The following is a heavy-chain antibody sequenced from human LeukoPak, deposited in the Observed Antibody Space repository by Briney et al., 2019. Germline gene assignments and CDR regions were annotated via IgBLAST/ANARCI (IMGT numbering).Heavy chain of an antibody. CDR1: GFTFSTYG. D-gene: IGHD1-26*01. CDR2: IGTRGSYI. V-gene: IGHV3-21*01. J-gene: IGHJ6*03. CDR3: AKEGGVYSTPYYMDV. Sequence: GGSLRLSCAASGFTFSTYGMNWVRQAPGKGLEWVSSIGTRGSYIYYTDSVKGRFTISRDNAKNSLYLQMNSLRAEDTAVYYCAKEGGVYSTPYYMDVWGKGTTVTVSS.